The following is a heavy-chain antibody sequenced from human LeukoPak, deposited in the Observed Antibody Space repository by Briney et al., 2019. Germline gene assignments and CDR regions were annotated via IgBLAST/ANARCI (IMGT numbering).Heavy chain of an antibody. CDR2: ISSSSSYI. J-gene: IGHJ4*02. Sequence: GGSLRLSCAASGFTFSSYSMNWVRQAPGKGLEWVSSISSSSSYIYYADSVKGRFTISRDNAKNSLYLQMNSLRAEDTAVYYCASSGDFWYYLDYWGQGTLVTVSS. CDR1: GFTFSSYS. CDR3: ASSGDFWYYLDY. V-gene: IGHV3-21*01. D-gene: IGHD2-21*02.